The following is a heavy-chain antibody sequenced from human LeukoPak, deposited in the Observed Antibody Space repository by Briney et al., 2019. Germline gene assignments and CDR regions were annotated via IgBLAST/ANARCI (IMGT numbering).Heavy chain of an antibody. J-gene: IGHJ5*02. Sequence: SETLSLTCTVSGDSISSSSYYWGWIRQPPGKGLEWIGSIYYSGSTYYNPSLKSRVTISVDTSKNQFSLKLSSVTAADTAVYYCARENEQQLRRWFDPWGQGTLVTVSS. V-gene: IGHV4-39*07. D-gene: IGHD6-13*01. CDR1: GDSISSSSYY. CDR2: IYYSGST. CDR3: ARENEQQLRRWFDP.